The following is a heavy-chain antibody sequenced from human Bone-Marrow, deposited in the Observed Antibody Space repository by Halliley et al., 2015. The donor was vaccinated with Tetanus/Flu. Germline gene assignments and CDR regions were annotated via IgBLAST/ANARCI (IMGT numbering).Heavy chain of an antibody. J-gene: IGHJ4*02. CDR1: GVTVSNNY. CDR3: ARNQPATPLGY. Sequence: SLRLSCAASGVTVSNNYMSWVRQAPGKGLEWLSVMYSGGGTRYADSVRGRFTISRDNSKNTVYLQMNNLRVEDTAVYYCARNQPATPLGYRGQGTLVTVSS. D-gene: IGHD1-1*01. V-gene: IGHV3-53*01. CDR2: MYSGGGT.